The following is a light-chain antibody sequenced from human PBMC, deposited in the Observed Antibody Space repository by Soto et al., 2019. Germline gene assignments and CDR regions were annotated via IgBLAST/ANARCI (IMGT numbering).Light chain of an antibody. V-gene: IGKV3-11*01. CDR1: QSVSNY. CDR2: DAP. CDR3: QQRSNWPPIT. J-gene: IGKJ5*01. Sequence: EIVLTQSPATLSLSPGERATLSCRASQSVSNYLAWYQQKPGQAPRLLIYDAPNRATGIPARFSGSGSGTVFTLTISCLEPEDFAVYFCQQRSNWPPITYGQGTRLEIK.